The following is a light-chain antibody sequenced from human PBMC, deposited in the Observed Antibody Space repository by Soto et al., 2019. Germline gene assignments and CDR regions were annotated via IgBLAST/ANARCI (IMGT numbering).Light chain of an antibody. Sequence: QPVLTQPPSASGTPGQRVTISCSGSSSNIGSNSANWYQQFPGSAPKLLIYNYVQRPSGAPDRFSGSKSGTSASLAISGLQSDDEAVYYCASWDDTLNAWVFGGGTKLTVL. CDR3: ASWDDTLNAWV. J-gene: IGLJ3*02. V-gene: IGLV1-44*01. CDR1: SSNIGSNS. CDR2: NYV.